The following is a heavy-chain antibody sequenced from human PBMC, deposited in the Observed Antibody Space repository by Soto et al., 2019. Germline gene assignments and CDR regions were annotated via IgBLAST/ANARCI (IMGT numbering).Heavy chain of an antibody. V-gene: IGHV3-30-3*01. CDR1: ELTVSSYA. J-gene: IGHJ4*02. CDR3: ARTFDTITYCFDY. CDR2: ISFDGNII. Sequence: PGGSLRLSCAASELTVSSYAMHWIRQAPGKGLEWVEVISFDGNIINYADSGKGRFIISRDNSKNTLYLQMHSVSGEESAGYYCARTFDTITYCFDYWGQGTLVTVSS. D-gene: IGHD3-9*01.